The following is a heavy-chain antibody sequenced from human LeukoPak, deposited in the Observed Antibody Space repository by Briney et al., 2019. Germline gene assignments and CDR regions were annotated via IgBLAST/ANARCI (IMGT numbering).Heavy chain of an antibody. CDR3: ARAVSGGMDV. CDR1: GGSFSGYY. Sequence: SGTLSLTCAVYGGSFSGYYWSWIRQPPGKGLEWIGEINHGGSTNYNPSLKSRVTVSVDTSKNQFSLKLSSVTAADTAVYYCARAVSGGMDVWGQGTTVTVSS. D-gene: IGHD4-11*01. CDR2: INHGGST. J-gene: IGHJ6*02. V-gene: IGHV4-34*01.